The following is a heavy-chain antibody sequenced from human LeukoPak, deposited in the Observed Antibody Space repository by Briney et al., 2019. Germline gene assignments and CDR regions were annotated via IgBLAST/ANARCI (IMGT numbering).Heavy chain of an antibody. J-gene: IGHJ4*02. D-gene: IGHD3-22*01. CDR2: IIPIFGTA. Sequence: VASVKVSCKASGGTFSSYAISWVRQAPGQGLEWMGGIIPIFGTANYAQKFQGRVTITADESTSTAYMELSSLRSEDTAVYYCARRYDYYDSSGYYDYWGQGTLVTVSS. CDR1: GGTFSSYA. V-gene: IGHV1-69*13. CDR3: ARRYDYYDSSGYYDY.